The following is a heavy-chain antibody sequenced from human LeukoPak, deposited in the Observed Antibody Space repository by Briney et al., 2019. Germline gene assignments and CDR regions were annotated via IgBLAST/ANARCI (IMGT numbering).Heavy chain of an antibody. V-gene: IGHV3-23*01. J-gene: IGHJ5*02. CDR2: ISISSVDS. CDR3: AKDRELLFAHCWFDL. CDR1: GFTFVTYA. Sequence: GGSLRLSCAASGFTFVTYAMSWVRQAPGKGLEWVGGISISSVDSYYADSVKGRFSISRDDSKNTLYLQMDRLTDEDTAVYYCAKDRELLFAHCWFDLWGQGTLVSVSS. D-gene: IGHD3-10*01.